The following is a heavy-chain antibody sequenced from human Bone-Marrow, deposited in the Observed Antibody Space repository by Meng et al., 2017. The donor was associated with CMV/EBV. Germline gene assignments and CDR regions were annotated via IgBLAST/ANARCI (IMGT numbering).Heavy chain of an antibody. CDR1: GGSISSSNW. D-gene: IGHD3-3*01. V-gene: IGHV4-4*02. J-gene: IGHJ4*02. Sequence: SETLSLTCAVSGGSISSSNWWSWVRQPPGKGLEWIGENYHSGSTNYNPSLKSRVTMLVDTSKNQFSLKLTSVTAEDTAVYYCAKVGIWSDFWSGYYTRAGYYFDYWGQGTRVTGSS. CDR2: NYHSGST. CDR3: AKVGIWSDFWSGYYTRAGYYFDY.